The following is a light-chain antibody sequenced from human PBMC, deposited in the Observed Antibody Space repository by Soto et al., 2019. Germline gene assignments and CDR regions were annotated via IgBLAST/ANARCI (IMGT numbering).Light chain of an antibody. CDR2: EVN. J-gene: IGLJ3*02. V-gene: IGLV2-14*01. Sequence: QSVLTQPASVSGSPGQSITISCTGTSSDIGGYNYVSWYQQFPGKAPKLMISEVNNRPSGVSSRFSGSRSGNTASLTISGVQAEDEAAYYCSSYTSSGTWVFGGGTQLTV. CDR1: SSDIGGYNY. CDR3: SSYTSSGTWV.